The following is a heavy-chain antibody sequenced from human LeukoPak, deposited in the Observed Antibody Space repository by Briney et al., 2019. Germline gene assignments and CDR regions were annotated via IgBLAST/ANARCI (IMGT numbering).Heavy chain of an antibody. D-gene: IGHD2-15*01. CDR1: GFTFRNFG. Sequence: GGSLRLSCAASGFTFRNFGFIWVRQAPGKGLEWISSISSGSFIYYADAVKARFTISRDNTRDSLSLQMNSLRAGDTAVYYCARLMFIAVGNWYFDLWGHGTLVTVSS. CDR2: ISSGSFI. V-gene: IGHV3-21*01. CDR3: ARLMFIAVGNWYFDL. J-gene: IGHJ2*01.